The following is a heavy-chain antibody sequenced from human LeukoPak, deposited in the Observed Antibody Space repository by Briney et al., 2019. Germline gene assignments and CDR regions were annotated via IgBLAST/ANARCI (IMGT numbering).Heavy chain of an antibody. J-gene: IGHJ4*02. D-gene: IGHD3-10*01. CDR1: GGSISSYY. CDR3: ARLGGQYFREIDY. Sequence: SETLSLTCTVSGGSISSYYWSWIRQPPGKGLEWIGYIYYSGSTNYNPFLKSRVTISVDTSKNQFSLKLSSVTAADTAVYYCARLGGQYFREIDYWGQGTLVTVSS. CDR2: IYYSGST. V-gene: IGHV4-59*08.